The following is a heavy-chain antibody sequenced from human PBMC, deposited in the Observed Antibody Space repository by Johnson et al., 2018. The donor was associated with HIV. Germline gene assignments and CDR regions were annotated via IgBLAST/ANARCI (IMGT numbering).Heavy chain of an antibody. V-gene: IGHV3-9*01. Sequence: VQLVESGGGLVQPGRSLRLSCAASGFTFDDYAMHWVRQAPGKGLEWVSGISWNRGSIGYADSVKGRFTISRDNAKNSLYLQMSSLRAEDTALYYCARDSMVQGVMWAFDIWGQGTMVTVS. CDR1: GFTFDDYA. CDR3: ARDSMVQGVMWAFDI. D-gene: IGHD3-10*01. J-gene: IGHJ3*02. CDR2: ISWNRGSI.